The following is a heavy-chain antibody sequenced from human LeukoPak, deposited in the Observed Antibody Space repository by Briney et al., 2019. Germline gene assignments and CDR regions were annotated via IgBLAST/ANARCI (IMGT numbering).Heavy chain of an antibody. V-gene: IGHV4-39*01. CDR2: IYYSGST. CDR3: ASRSITMIVPTDY. Sequence: KSSETLSLTCTVSGGSISSSSYYWGWIRQPPGKGLEWIGSIYYSGSTYYNPSLKSRVTISVDTSKNQFSLKLSSVTAADTAVYYCASRSITMIVPTDYWGQGTLVTVSS. CDR1: GGSISSSSYY. D-gene: IGHD3-22*01. J-gene: IGHJ4*02.